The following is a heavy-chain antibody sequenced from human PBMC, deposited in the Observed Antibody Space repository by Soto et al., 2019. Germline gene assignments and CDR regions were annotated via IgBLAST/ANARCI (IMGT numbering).Heavy chain of an antibody. J-gene: IGHJ4*02. CDR2: IYYSGST. Sequence: SETLSLTCTVSGGSVSSGSYYWSWIRQPPGKGLEWIGYIYYSGSTNYNPSLKSRVTISVDTSKNQFSLKLSSVTAADTAVYYCARVAPLPDSSGYYGTPGYFAYWAQGTLVTVSS. V-gene: IGHV4-61*01. CDR3: ARVAPLPDSSGYYGTPGYFAY. D-gene: IGHD3-22*01. CDR1: GGSVSSGSYY.